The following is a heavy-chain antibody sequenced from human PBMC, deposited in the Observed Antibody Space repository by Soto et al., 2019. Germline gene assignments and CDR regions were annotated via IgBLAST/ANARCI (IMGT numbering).Heavy chain of an antibody. CDR1: GYTFTTYD. D-gene: IGHD1-26*01. CDR2: MNPKTGDT. CDR3: VSALRGAQ. J-gene: IGHJ4*02. Sequence: QVQVVQSGAEVKKPGASVKISCKIYGYTFTTYDINWVRQAPGQGLEWMGWMNPKTGDTGFAQKFQDRFTMTRDTSINTRFLEMRGLISEDTAVYYWVSALRGAQWGQGTLVAVS. V-gene: IGHV1-8*01.